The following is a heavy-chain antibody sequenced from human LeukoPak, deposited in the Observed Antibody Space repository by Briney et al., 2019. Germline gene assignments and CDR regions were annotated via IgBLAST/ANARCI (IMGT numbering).Heavy chain of an antibody. Sequence: GGSLRLSCSASGFTFSSCAMHWVRQAPRMGLEYVSGINDHGDTTHYGDSVRGRVTISRDDSKNTVHLQMSSLRAEDTAVYYCVKDLSGWYSFDYWGQGTLVTISS. V-gene: IGHV3-64D*09. CDR2: INDHGDTT. D-gene: IGHD6-19*01. J-gene: IGHJ4*02. CDR1: GFTFSSCA. CDR3: VKDLSGWYSFDY.